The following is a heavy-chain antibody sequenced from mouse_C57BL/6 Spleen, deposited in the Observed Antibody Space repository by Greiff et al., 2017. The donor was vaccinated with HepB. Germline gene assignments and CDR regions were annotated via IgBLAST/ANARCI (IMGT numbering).Heavy chain of an antibody. V-gene: IGHV1-18*01. CDR1: GYTFTDYN. Sequence: EVQLQQSGPELVKPGASVKIPCKASGYTFTDYNMDWVKQSHGKSLEWIGDINPNNGGTIYNQKFKGKATLTVDKSSSTAYMELRSMTSEDTAVYYCARRGERDYCGSSFAYWGQGTLVTVSA. CDR3: ARRGERDYCGSSFAY. J-gene: IGHJ3*01. D-gene: IGHD1-1*01. CDR2: INPNNGGT.